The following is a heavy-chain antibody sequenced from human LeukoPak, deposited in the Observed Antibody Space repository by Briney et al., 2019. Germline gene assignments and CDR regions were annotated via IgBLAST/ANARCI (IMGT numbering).Heavy chain of an antibody. J-gene: IGHJ4*02. CDR1: GGSFSGYY. CDR3: AKYVWGSYPTFEDY. V-gene: IGHV4-34*01. D-gene: IGHD3-16*02. Sequence: PSETLSLTCAVYGGSFSGYYWSWIRQPPGKGLEWIGEINHSGSTNYNPSLKSRVTILVDTSKNQFSLKLSSVTAADTAVYYCAKYVWGSYPTFEDYWGQGTLVTVSS. CDR2: INHSGST.